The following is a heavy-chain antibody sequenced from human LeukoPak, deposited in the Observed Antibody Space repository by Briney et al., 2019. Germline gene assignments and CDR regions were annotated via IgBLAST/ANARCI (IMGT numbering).Heavy chain of an antibody. CDR3: ARGLVWFGEFGNYYYYYGMDV. V-gene: IGHV4-34*01. J-gene: IGHJ6*02. D-gene: IGHD3-10*01. Sequence: SETLSLTCAVYGGSFSGDYWSWIRQPPGKGLEWIGEINHSGSTNYNPSLKSRVTISVDTSKNQFSLKLSSVTAADTAVYYCARGLVWFGEFGNYYYYYGMDVWGQGTTVTVSS. CDR2: INHSGST. CDR1: GGSFSGDY.